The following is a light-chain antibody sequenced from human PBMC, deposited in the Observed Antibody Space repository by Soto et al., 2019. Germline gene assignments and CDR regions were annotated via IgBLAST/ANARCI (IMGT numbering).Light chain of an antibody. CDR2: DNS. CDR1: SSNIGAGYD. CDR3: QSYDSSLSGFYV. Sequence: VLTQPPSVSGAPGQRVTISCTGSSSNIGAGYDVHWYQQLPGTAPKLLIYDNSNRPSGVPDRFSGSKSGTSASLAITGLQAEDESDYYCQSYDSSLSGFYVFGTGTKLTVL. V-gene: IGLV1-40*01. J-gene: IGLJ1*01.